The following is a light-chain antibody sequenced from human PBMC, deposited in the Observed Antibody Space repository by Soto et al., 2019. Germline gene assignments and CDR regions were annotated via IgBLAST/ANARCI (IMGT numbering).Light chain of an antibody. CDR3: SSSTSSSTHV. V-gene: IGLV2-14*03. Sequence: QSALTKPASVSGSPGQSITISCTGTSSDVGAYNFVSWYQQHPGKLPKLMIFDVSRRPSGVSDRFSGSKSGNTASLTISGLQAEDEGDYYCSSSTSSSTHVFGSGTKVTVL. J-gene: IGLJ1*01. CDR1: SSDVGAYNF. CDR2: DVS.